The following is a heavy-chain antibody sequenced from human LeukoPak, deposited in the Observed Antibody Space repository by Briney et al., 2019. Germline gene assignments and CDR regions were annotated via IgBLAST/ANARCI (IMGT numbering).Heavy chain of an antibody. CDR1: GDSISDDY. CDR2: IYYSGRT. Sequence: PSETLSLTCTVSGDSISDDYWSWLRQPPGKGLEWIGYIYYSGRTTYNPSLKSRVTISIDTSKSQFSLTLTSVTAADTAVYYCARVAYGSSWFDPWGQGTLVIVSS. D-gene: IGHD2-2*01. CDR3: ARVAYGSSWFDP. V-gene: IGHV4-59*01. J-gene: IGHJ5*02.